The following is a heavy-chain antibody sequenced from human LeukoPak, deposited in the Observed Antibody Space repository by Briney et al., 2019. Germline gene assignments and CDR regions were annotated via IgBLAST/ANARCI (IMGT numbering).Heavy chain of an antibody. CDR3: ARSFGESYFDY. CDR2: IYYSGST. D-gene: IGHD3-10*01. CDR1: GASISSSGYY. Sequence: SETLSLTCTVSGASISSSGYYWSWIRQHPGKGLEWIGYIYYSGSTSYNPSLKSRLTISLDTSKNQFSLKLSSVTAADTAVYYCARSFGESYFDYWGQGILVTVSS. V-gene: IGHV4-31*03. J-gene: IGHJ4*02.